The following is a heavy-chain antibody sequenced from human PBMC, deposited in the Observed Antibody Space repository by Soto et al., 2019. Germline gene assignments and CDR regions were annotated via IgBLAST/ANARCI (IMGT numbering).Heavy chain of an antibody. CDR1: GGSISSGGYS. CDR3: ARSLNYYDSSGPHPNGAFDI. Sequence: QLQLQESGSGLVKPSQTLSLTCAVSGGSISSGGYSWSWIRQPPGKGLEWIGYIYHSGSTYYNPSLKSRVTISVDRSKNQFSLKLSSVTAADTAVYYCARSLNYYDSSGPHPNGAFDIWGQGTMVTVSS. J-gene: IGHJ3*02. D-gene: IGHD3-22*01. CDR2: IYHSGST. V-gene: IGHV4-30-2*01.